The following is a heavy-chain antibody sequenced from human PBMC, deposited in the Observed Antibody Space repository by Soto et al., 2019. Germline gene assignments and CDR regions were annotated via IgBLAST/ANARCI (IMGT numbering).Heavy chain of an antibody. J-gene: IGHJ5*02. CDR1: GGSISSGGYS. D-gene: IGHD3-3*01. CDR3: ARIYITIFEVARGGWFDP. CDR2: IYHSGST. Sequence: SETLSLTCAVSGGSISSGGYSWSWIRQPPGKGLEWIGYIYHSGSTYYNPSLKSRVTISVDRSKNQFSLKLSSVTAADTAVYYWARIYITIFEVARGGWFDPWGQGPLVTVSS. V-gene: IGHV4-30-2*01.